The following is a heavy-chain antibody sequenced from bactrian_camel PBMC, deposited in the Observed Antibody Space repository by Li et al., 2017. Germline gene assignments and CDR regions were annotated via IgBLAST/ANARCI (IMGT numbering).Heavy chain of an antibody. CDR2: IINRGGTT. J-gene: IGHJ4*01. V-gene: IGHV3S40*01. D-gene: IGHD2*01. CDR1: GFTLSSYR. Sequence: DVQLVESGGGLVQPGGSLRLSCAASGFTLSSYRTYWVRQAPGKGLEWVSIINRGGTTYYADSMKGRFTISRDNATNTVNLQMNSLKPEDTAVYYCVSLVGRPLVHQGTQVTVS.